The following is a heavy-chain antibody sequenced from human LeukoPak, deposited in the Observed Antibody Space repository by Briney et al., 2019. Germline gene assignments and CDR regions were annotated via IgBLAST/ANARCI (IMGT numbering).Heavy chain of an antibody. Sequence: ASVKVSCKASGGTFSAYSLNWVRQAPGQGLEYVGGIIPMLTTPNNAQRANNAQKFQGRVTITADKSTRTAYMELNSLRAEDTAVYYCARSGWFGELGFDYWGQGTLVTVSS. J-gene: IGHJ4*02. CDR3: ARSGWFGELGFDY. V-gene: IGHV1-69*08. CDR2: IIPMLTTPNNAQRA. D-gene: IGHD3-10*01. CDR1: GGTFSAYS.